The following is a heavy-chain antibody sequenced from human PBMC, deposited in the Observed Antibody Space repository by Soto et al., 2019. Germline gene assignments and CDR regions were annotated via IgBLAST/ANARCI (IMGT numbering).Heavy chain of an antibody. CDR3: ARKERKPAPFWN. CDR1: GGSVSSGSYY. CDR2: INYSGNT. V-gene: IGHV4-61*01. Sequence: PSETLSLTCTVSGGSVSSGSYYWSWIRQPPGKGLEWIGYINYSGNTKYNPSLKSRLTISVDKARDQFSLTLNSVTAMDTAVYYCARKERKPAPFWNWGQGILVTVSS. D-gene: IGHD3-3*01. J-gene: IGHJ4*02.